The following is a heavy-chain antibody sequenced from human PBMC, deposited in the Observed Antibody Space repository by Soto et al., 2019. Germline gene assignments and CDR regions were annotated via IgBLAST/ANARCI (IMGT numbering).Heavy chain of an antibody. CDR3: ARVNYGDYYYGMDV. Sequence: SETLSLTCTVSGGSINYSYWTWIRHPPGKGLEWIGYISYTGSANYNASLKSRLTISVDTSKNQFSLKLSSVTAADTALYYCARVNYGDYYYGMDVWGQGTTVTVSS. D-gene: IGHD4-17*01. CDR2: ISYTGSA. CDR1: GGSINYSY. V-gene: IGHV4-59*01. J-gene: IGHJ6*02.